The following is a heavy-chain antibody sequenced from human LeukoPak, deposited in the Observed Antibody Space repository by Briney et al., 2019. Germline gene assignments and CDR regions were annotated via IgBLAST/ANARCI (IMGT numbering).Heavy chain of an antibody. Sequence: ASVKVSCKASGYTFTSCDINWVRQATGQGLEWMGWMNPNSGNTGYAQKFQGGVTMTRNTSISTAYMELSSLRSEDTAVYYCARGLRATIPYYYYMDVWGKGPTVTVSS. J-gene: IGHJ6*03. CDR3: ARGLRATIPYYYYMDV. CDR2: MNPNSGNT. V-gene: IGHV1-8*01. CDR1: GYTFTSCD. D-gene: IGHD5-12*01.